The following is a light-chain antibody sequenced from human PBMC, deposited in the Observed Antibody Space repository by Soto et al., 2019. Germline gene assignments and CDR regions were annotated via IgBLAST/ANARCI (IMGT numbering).Light chain of an antibody. CDR3: SSYTSSSTPCG. CDR1: SSDVGGYNY. CDR2: DVS. Sequence: QSVLTQPASVSGSPGQSITISCTGTSSDVGGYNYVSWYQQHPGKAPKLMIYDVSNRPSGVSNRFSGSKSGNTASLTISGLQAEDEADYYCSSYTSSSTPCGFGGGTQLTVL. V-gene: IGLV2-14*01. J-gene: IGLJ2*01.